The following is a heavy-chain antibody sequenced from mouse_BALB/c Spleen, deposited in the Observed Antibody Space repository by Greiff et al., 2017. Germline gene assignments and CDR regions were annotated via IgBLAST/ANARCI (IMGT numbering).Heavy chain of an antibody. Sequence: VHLVESGPGLVAPSQSLSITCTVSGFSLTSYGVHWVRQPPGKGLEWLGVIWAGGSTNYNSALMSRLSISKYNSKSPVFLKMNSLQTDDTAMYYCARDHGSSFYAMDYWGQGTSVTVSS. V-gene: IGHV2-9*02. CDR3: ARDHGSSFYAMDY. CDR1: GFSLTSYG. D-gene: IGHD1-1*01. CDR2: IWAGGST. J-gene: IGHJ4*01.